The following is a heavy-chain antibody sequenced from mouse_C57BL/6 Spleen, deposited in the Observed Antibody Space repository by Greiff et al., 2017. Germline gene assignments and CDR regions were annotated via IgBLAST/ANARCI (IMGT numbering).Heavy chain of an antibody. J-gene: IGHJ4*01. V-gene: IGHV1-66*01. Sequence: QVQLKESGPELVKPGASVKISCKASGYSFTSYYIHWVKQRPGQGLEWIGWIYPGSGNTKYNETFKGKATLTADTSSSTAYMQLSSLTSEDSAVYYCARSKYYGSLDYWGQGTSVTGSS. CDR3: ARSKYYGSLDY. CDR2: IYPGSGNT. CDR1: GYSFTSYY. D-gene: IGHD1-1*01.